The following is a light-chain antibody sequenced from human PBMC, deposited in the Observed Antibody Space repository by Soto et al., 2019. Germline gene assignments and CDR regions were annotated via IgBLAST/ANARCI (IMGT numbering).Light chain of an antibody. CDR2: VTS. CDR1: QNITKF. Sequence: DIQVTQSPSSLSASVGDRVSVTCRTSQNITKFLNWYQEKPGKAPKVLIYVTSNLENGVPSRFSGSGSGTHFTLSISSLQPEDFATYYCQQTFRAPGTFGPGTRVEVK. CDR3: QQTFRAPGT. V-gene: IGKV1-39*01. J-gene: IGKJ1*01.